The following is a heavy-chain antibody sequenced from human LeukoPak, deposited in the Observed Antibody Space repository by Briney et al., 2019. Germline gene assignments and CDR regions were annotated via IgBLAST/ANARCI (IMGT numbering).Heavy chain of an antibody. CDR2: ISYDGSNK. Sequence: PGGSLRLSRAASGFTFSSYAMHWVRQAPGKGLEWVAVISYDGSNKYYADSVKGRFTISRDNSKNTLYLQMNSLRAEDTAVYYCARDVALVKGIAAAGSAFDIWGQGTMVTVSS. J-gene: IGHJ3*02. CDR3: ARDVALVKGIAAAGSAFDI. CDR1: GFTFSSYA. D-gene: IGHD6-13*01. V-gene: IGHV3-30*04.